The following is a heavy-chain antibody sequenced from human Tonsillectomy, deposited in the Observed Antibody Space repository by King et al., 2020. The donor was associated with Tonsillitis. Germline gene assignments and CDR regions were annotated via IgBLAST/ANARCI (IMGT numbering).Heavy chain of an antibody. Sequence: EVQLVESGAEVKKPGESRKISCKGSGYNFTSYWIGGVRQMPGKGLEWMGIIYPGDSDPRYSPSFQGQVTISADNSICTAYLQWSSLKASETAMYYCARWGGQQLGDYWGQGTLVTVSS. CDR2: IYPGDSDP. CDR3: ARWGGQQLGDY. J-gene: IGHJ4*02. D-gene: IGHD6-13*01. V-gene: IGHV5-51*01. CDR1: GYNFTSYW.